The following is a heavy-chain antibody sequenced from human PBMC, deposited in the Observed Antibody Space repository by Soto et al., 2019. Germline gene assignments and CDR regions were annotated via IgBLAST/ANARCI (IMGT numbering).Heavy chain of an antibody. D-gene: IGHD6-19*01. Sequence: GGSLRLSCAASGFTFSGSAMHWVRQASGKGLEWVGRMKSKANSYATAYAASVKGRFTISRDDSQNTAYLQMDSLKTEDTAVYYCTPHLAEWLVSWGQGTLVTVSS. CDR1: GFTFSGSA. CDR2: MKSKANSYAT. V-gene: IGHV3-73*01. J-gene: IGHJ5*02. CDR3: TPHLAEWLVS.